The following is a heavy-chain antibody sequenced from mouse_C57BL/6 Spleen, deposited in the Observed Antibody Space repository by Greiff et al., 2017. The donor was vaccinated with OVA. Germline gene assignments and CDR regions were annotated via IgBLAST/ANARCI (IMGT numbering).Heavy chain of an antibody. D-gene: IGHD3-2*02. Sequence: QVQLQQPGAELVKPGASVKLSCKASGYTFTSYWMQWVKQRPGQGLEWIGEIDPSDSYTNYNQKFKGKATLTVDTSSSTAYMQLSSLTSEDSAVYYCARWGSSGHYFDYWGQGTTLTVSS. CDR2: IDPSDSYT. J-gene: IGHJ2*01. V-gene: IGHV1-50*01. CDR3: ARWGSSGHYFDY. CDR1: GYTFTSYW.